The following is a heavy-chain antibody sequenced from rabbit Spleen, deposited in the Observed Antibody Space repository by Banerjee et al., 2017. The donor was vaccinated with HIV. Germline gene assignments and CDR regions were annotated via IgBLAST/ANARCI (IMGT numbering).Heavy chain of an antibody. V-gene: IGHV1S45*01. CDR2: IYGGSSGST. CDR1: GFSFSSSYY. Sequence: QQQLEESGGGLVQPEGSLTLTCTASGFSFSSSYYMCWVRQAPGKGLEWIACIYGGSSGSTAYASWAKGRFTISKTSSTTVTLQLNSLTAADTATYFCARDLDDVIGWNFGWWGQGTLVTVS. CDR3: ARDLDDVIGWNFGW. J-gene: IGHJ6*01. D-gene: IGHD4-1*01.